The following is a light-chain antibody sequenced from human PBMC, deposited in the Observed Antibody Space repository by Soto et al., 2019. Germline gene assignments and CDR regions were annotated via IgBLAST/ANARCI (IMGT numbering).Light chain of an antibody. J-gene: IGKJ1*01. V-gene: IGKV1-5*03. CDR3: QQYNSYST. CDR2: KAS. CDR1: QSISSW. Sequence: DIQMTQSPSTLYASVGDRVTINSRASQSISSWLAWYQATPGKAPKLLIYKASSLESGVPSRFSGSGSGTEFTITIRSLQPDDFATYYCQQYNSYSTFGQGTKVDIK.